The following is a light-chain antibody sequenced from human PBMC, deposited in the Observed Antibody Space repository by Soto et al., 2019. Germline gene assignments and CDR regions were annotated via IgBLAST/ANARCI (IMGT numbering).Light chain of an antibody. CDR2: KAS. J-gene: IGKJ1*01. Sequence: DIQMTQSPSTLSGSVGDRVTTTCRASQTISSWWAWYQQKPGKAPKLLIYKASTLKSGVPSRFSGSGSGTEFTLTISSLQPDDFATYYCQHYNSYSEAFGQGTKVDIK. CDR1: QTISSW. V-gene: IGKV1-5*03. CDR3: QHYNSYSEA.